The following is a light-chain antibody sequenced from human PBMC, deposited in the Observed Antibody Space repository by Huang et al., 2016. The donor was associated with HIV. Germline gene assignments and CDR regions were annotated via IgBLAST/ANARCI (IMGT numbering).Light chain of an antibody. CDR3: QQSYSALGLT. J-gene: IGKJ4*01. V-gene: IGKV1-39*01. CDR1: QSIGTY. Sequence: DIQMTQSPSSLSASVGDRVTIACRASQSIGTYLNWYQQKPGKAPRLLIHVASSLQSGVPSRVSGSGSGTDFTLTISSLQPEDFATYYCQQSYSALGLTCGGGTKVEIK. CDR2: VAS.